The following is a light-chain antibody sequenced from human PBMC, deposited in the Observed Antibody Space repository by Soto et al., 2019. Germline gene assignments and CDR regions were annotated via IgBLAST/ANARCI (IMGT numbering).Light chain of an antibody. V-gene: IGKV3-20*01. CDR1: QSVSSTY. CDR3: QQYDTSPYT. Sequence: EIVLTQSPGNLSLSPGERATLSCRASQSVSSTYLAWYQQKPGQAPRLLIYGASSRATGIPDRFSGSGSGTDFTLTISRLEPEDFALYYCQQYDTSPYTFGQGTKLEIK. CDR2: GAS. J-gene: IGKJ2*01.